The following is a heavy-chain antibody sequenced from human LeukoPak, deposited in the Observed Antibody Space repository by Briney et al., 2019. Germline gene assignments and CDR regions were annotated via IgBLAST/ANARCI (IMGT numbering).Heavy chain of an antibody. CDR2: ISSSSSYI. D-gene: IGHD2-21*01. V-gene: IGHV3-21*01. J-gene: IGHJ3*02. CDR3: ARDLFNGAFDI. CDR1: GFTFSSYS. Sequence: GGSLRLSCAASGFTFSSYSMNWVRQAPGKGLEWVSSISSSSSYIYYADSVEGRFTISRDNAKNSLYLQMNSLRAEDTAVYYCARDLFNGAFDIWGQGTMVTVSS.